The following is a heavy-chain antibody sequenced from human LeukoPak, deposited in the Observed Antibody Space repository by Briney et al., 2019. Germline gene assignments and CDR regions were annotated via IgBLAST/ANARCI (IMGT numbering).Heavy chain of an antibody. Sequence: SETLSLTCAVSGGSVSSGSYYWRWIRQPPGKGLEWIGYIYYSGSTNYNLSLKSRVTISVDTSKNQFSLKLSSVTAADTAVYYCARGSYQLHPWFDPWGQGTLVTVSS. CDR1: GGSVSSGSYY. V-gene: IGHV4-61*01. D-gene: IGHD2-2*01. J-gene: IGHJ5*02. CDR3: ARGSYQLHPWFDP. CDR2: IYYSGST.